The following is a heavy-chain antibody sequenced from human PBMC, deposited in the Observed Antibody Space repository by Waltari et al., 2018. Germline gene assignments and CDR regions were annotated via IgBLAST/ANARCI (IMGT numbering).Heavy chain of an antibody. CDR1: GGSISSYY. Sequence: QVQLQESGPGLVKPSETLSLTCTVPGGSISSYYWSWIRKPPGKGLEWIGYIYYSGSINYNPSLKSRVTISVDTSKNQFSLKLSSVTAADTAMYYCARDRYYSNYYYYGMDVWGQGTTVTVSS. D-gene: IGHD4-4*01. V-gene: IGHV4-59*01. CDR3: ARDRYYSNYYYYGMDV. J-gene: IGHJ6*02. CDR2: IYYSGSI.